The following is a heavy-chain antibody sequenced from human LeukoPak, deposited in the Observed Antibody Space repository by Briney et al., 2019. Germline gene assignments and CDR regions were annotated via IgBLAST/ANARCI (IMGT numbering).Heavy chain of an antibody. J-gene: IGHJ4*02. CDR2: MYYSGST. V-gene: IGHV4-39*02. Sequence: SETLSLTCTVSGGSISSSRYYWGWIRQPPGKGLEWIGSMYYSGSTYYNPSPKSRVTISVDTSKNHFSLKLNSVTAADTAVYYCATVSDQLDYWGQGTLVTASA. D-gene: IGHD1-1*01. CDR3: ATVSDQLDY. CDR1: GGSISSSRYY.